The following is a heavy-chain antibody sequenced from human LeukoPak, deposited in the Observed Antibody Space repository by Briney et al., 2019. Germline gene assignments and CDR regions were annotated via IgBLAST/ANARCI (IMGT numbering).Heavy chain of an antibody. CDR3: ARPRIAAAGYAFDI. CDR1: GYSFTNYW. J-gene: IGHJ3*02. CDR2: IYVGDSDT. Sequence: GESLKISCKDSGYSFTNYWIGWVRQMPGKNLEWVGIIYVGDSDTRYSPSFQGQVTISVDKSINTAYLQWSSLKASDTAMYYCARPRIAAAGYAFDIWGQGTMVTVSS. V-gene: IGHV5-51*01. D-gene: IGHD6-13*01.